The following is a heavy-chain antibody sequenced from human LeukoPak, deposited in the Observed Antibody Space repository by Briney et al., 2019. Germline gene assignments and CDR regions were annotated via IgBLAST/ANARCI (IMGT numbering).Heavy chain of an antibody. CDR2: IYYSGST. V-gene: IGHV4-39*07. J-gene: IGHJ4*02. CDR1: GFTFSSYW. Sequence: GSLRLSCAASGFTFSSYWMSWVRQAPGKGLEWIGSIYYSGSTYYNPSLKSRVTISVDTSKNQFSLKLSSVTAADTAVYYCARVPPIQAYCGGDCYPNWGQGTLVTVSS. D-gene: IGHD2-21*02. CDR3: ARVPPIQAYCGGDCYPN.